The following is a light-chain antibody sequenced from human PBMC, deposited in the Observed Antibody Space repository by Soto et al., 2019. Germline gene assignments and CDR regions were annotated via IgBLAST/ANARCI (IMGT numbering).Light chain of an antibody. CDR1: QSVSSN. CDR2: GAS. CDR3: LQYNNWLRT. V-gene: IGKV3-15*01. Sequence: EIVMTQSPATLSVSPGERATLSCRASQSVSSNLAWYQQKPGQAPRLLIYGASTRATGIPARFSGSGSGTEFTLTISSVQSEDFAVYYCLQYNNWLRTFGQGTKLEIK. J-gene: IGKJ2*01.